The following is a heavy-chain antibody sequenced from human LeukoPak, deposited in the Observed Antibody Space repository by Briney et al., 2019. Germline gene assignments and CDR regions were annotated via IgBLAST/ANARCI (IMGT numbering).Heavy chain of an antibody. CDR1: GFTFSSYA. V-gene: IGHV3-23*01. D-gene: IGHD3-3*01. Sequence: GGSLRVSCAASGFTFSSYAMSWVRQAPGKGLEWVSAISGSGGSTYYADSVKGRFTISRDNSKNTLYLQMNSLRAEDTAVYYCAKAHYDFWSGYYRLYYFDYWGQGTLVTVSS. J-gene: IGHJ4*02. CDR3: AKAHYDFWSGYYRLYYFDY. CDR2: ISGSGGST.